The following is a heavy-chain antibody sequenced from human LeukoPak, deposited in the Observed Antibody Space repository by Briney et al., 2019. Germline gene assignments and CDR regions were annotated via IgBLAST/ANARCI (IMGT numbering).Heavy chain of an antibody. J-gene: IGHJ4*02. D-gene: IGHD2-15*01. CDR1: GFTFSSYS. CDR2: ISSSSSYI. Sequence: GGSLRLSCAASGFTFSSYSMNWVRQAPGKGLEWVSSISSSSSYIYYADSVKGRFTISRDNAKNSLYLQMNNLRDDDTAVYYCAKDPPCSGGTCYGYFESWGQGTLVTVSS. CDR3: AKDPPCSGGTCYGYFES. V-gene: IGHV3-21*04.